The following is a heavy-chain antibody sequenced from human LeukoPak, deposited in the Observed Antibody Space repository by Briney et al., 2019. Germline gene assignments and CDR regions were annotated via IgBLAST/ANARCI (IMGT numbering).Heavy chain of an antibody. D-gene: IGHD3-10*01. Sequence: SETLSLTCTVSGGSISVSSYYWGWIRQPPGKGLEWSGYIYYSGSTYYNPSLKSRVTISVDTSKNQFSLKLSSVTAADTAVYYCARGVLLWFGEWGQGTLVTVSS. V-gene: IGHV4-31*03. CDR3: ARGVLLWFGE. CDR2: IYYSGST. CDR1: GGSISVSSYY. J-gene: IGHJ4*02.